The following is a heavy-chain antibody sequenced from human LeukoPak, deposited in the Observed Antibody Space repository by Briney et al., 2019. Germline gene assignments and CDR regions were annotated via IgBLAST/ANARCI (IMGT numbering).Heavy chain of an antibody. J-gene: IGHJ4*02. D-gene: IGHD1-1*01. CDR2: IYHSGST. Sequence: PSETLSLTCAVSDYSVSSDYYWGWIRQPPGKGLDLIGTIYHSGSTYYNPSLKSRVTISVDTSKNQFSLELSSVTAADTAVYYCARGYDSFDYWGQGTLVTVSS. CDR3: ARGYDSFDY. CDR1: DYSVSSDYY. V-gene: IGHV4-38-2*01.